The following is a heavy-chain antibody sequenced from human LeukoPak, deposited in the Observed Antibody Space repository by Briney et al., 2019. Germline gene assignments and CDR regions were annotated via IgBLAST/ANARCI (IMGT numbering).Heavy chain of an antibody. CDR1: GFTFSSYW. CDR3: AKSWNYYDSSGDDALDI. J-gene: IGHJ3*02. CDR2: IKEDGSEK. D-gene: IGHD3-22*01. Sequence: GGTLRLSCAASGFTFSSYWMSWVRQAPGKGLEWVANIKEDGSEKNYVDSVKGRFTISRDNSKNTLYLQMNSLRVEDTAVYYCAKSWNYYDSSGDDALDIWGQGTMVTVSS. V-gene: IGHV3-7*03.